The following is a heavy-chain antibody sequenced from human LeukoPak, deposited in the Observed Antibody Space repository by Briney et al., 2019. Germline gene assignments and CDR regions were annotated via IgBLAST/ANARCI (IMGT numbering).Heavy chain of an antibody. CDR2: IKQDGSEK. J-gene: IGHJ4*02. Sequence: GGSLRLSCVASGFTFSNYWMTWVRQAPGKGLEWVANIKQDGSEKQYVDSVRGRFTISRDNAKNSLYLQMNSLRVEDTAVYYCARDGFVGAADYWGQGTLVTVSS. CDR1: GFTFSNYW. CDR3: ARDGFVGAADY. V-gene: IGHV3-7*01. D-gene: IGHD6-13*01.